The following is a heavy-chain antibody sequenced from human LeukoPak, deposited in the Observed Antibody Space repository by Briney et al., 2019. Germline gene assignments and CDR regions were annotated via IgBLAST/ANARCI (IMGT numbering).Heavy chain of an antibody. CDR1: GGSISSGGHF. CDR3: ARDSSSFNWFDP. V-gene: IGHV4-31*03. J-gene: IGHJ5*02. Sequence: SETLSLTCTVSGGSISSGGHFWNWIRQHPGRGLEWIGSIYYSGTTYYNPSLKSRVTISVDTSKNQLSLKLSSVTAADTAVYYCARDSSSFNWFDPWGQGTLVTVSS. D-gene: IGHD6-13*01. CDR2: IYYSGTT.